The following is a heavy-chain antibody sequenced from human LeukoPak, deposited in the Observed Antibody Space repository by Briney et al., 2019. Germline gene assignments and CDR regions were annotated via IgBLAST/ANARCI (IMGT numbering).Heavy chain of an antibody. D-gene: IGHD1-26*01. CDR3: ARYAYSGSHDAAFDI. V-gene: IGHV1-69*05. CDR1: GGTFSSYA. J-gene: IGHJ3*02. CDR2: IIPIFGTA. Sequence: AASVKVSCKASGGTFSSYAISWVRQAPGQGLEWMGRIIPIFGTANYAQKFQGRVTITTDESTSTAYMELSSLRSEDTAVYCCARYAYSGSHDAAFDIWGQGTMVTVSS.